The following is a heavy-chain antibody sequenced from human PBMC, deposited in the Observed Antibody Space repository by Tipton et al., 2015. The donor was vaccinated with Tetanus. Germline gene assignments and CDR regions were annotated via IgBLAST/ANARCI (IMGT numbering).Heavy chain of an antibody. Sequence: LRLSCAASGFSFSSYGMHWVRQAPGKGLEWVGYIYHTGGSYYNPSLKSRVSMSVDLSKNQFSLILSSVTAADTAVYYCVRAPYSSSGKFYFDYWGQGTLVTVPS. CDR1: GFSFSSYG. CDR3: VRAPYSSSGKFYFDY. CDR2: IYHTGGS. D-gene: IGHD6-6*01. V-gene: IGHV4-30-2*01. J-gene: IGHJ4*02.